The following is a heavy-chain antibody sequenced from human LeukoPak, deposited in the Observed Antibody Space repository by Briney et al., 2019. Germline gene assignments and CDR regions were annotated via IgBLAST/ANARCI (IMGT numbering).Heavy chain of an antibody. CDR3: ATGVLRFLEWLSSAFDI. D-gene: IGHD3-3*01. CDR1: GYTLTELS. Sequence: ASVKVSCKVSGYTLTELSMHWVRQAPGKGLEWMGGFDPEDGETIYAQKFQGRVTMTEDTSTDTAYMELSSLRSEDTAVYYCATGVLRFLEWLSSAFDIWGQGTMVTVSS. J-gene: IGHJ3*02. V-gene: IGHV1-24*01. CDR2: FDPEDGET.